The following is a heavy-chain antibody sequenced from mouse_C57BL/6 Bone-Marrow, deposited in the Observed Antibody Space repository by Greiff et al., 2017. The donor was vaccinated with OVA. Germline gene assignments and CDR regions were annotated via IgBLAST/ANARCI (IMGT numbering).Heavy chain of an antibody. J-gene: IGHJ2*01. CDR2: IDPSDSYT. D-gene: IGHD1-1*01. CDR3: ARLWITTVVGNY. Sequence: QVQLQQPGAELVRPGTSVKLSCKASGYTFTSYWMHWVKQRPGQGLEWIGVIDPSDSYTNYNQKFKGKATLTVDTSSSTAYMQLSSLTSEDSAVYYCARLWITTVVGNYWGQGTTLTVSS. CDR1: GYTFTSYW. V-gene: IGHV1-59*01.